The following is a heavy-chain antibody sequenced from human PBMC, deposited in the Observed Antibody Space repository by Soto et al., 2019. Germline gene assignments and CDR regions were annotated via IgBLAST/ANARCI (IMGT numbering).Heavy chain of an antibody. CDR3: AHEQQLVFQH. Sequence: QVQLVESGGGVVQPGRSLRLSCAASGFTFSSYGMHWVRQAPGKGLEWVAVIWYDGSNKYYADSVKGRFTISRDNSKNTLYLQMNSMRAEDTAVYYCAHEQQLVFQHWGQGTLVTVSS. CDR2: IWYDGSNK. CDR1: GFTFSSYG. J-gene: IGHJ1*01. V-gene: IGHV3-33*06. D-gene: IGHD6-13*01.